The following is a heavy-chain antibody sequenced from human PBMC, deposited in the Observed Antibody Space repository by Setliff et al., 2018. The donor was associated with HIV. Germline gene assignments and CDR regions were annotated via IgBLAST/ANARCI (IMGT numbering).Heavy chain of an antibody. J-gene: IGHJ4*02. CDR3: ARTGISAAGPLDF. Sequence: SETLSLTCTVSGGSISSYYWSWIRQSPGKGLEWIGSIYSSGSAYYNPSLKSRVTMTVDTSKNQFSLKLTSVTAADTAVYYCARTGISAAGPLDFWGQGTLVTVSS. D-gene: IGHD6-13*01. CDR2: IYSSGSA. V-gene: IGHV4-4*08. CDR1: GGSISSYY.